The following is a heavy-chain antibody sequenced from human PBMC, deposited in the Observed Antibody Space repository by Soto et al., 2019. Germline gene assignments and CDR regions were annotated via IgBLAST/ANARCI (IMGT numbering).Heavy chain of an antibody. D-gene: IGHD6-19*01. CDR3: ARDKGGGAVVPDY. V-gene: IGHV3-66*01. CDR2: IYSGGST. J-gene: IGHJ4*02. CDR1: GFTVSSNY. Sequence: GGSLRLSCAASGFTVSSNYMSWVRQAPGKGLEWVSVIYSGGSTYYADSVKGRFTISRDNSKNTLYLQMNSLRAEDTSLYYCARDKGGGAVVPDYWGQGTLVTVSS.